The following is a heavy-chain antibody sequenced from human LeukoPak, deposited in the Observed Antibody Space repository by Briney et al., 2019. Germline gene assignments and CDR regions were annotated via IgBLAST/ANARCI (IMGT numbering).Heavy chain of an antibody. V-gene: IGHV3-20*04. J-gene: IGHJ4*02. D-gene: IGHD3-22*01. CDR1: GFTFDDYG. CDR3: ARGVYYYDSSGYYILGY. Sequence: GGSLRLSCAASGFTFDDYGMSWVRQVPGKGLEWVSGINWNGGSTGYADSVKGRFTLSRDNAKNSLYLQMNSLRAEDTALYYWARGVYYYDSSGYYILGYWGQGTLVTVSS. CDR2: INWNGGST.